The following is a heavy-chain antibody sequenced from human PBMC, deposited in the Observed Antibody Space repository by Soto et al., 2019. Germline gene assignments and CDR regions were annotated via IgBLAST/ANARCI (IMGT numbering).Heavy chain of an antibody. CDR3: AKSPAGVNNGLDV. Sequence: GESLKISCAASGFTFSNYVMSWVRQAPGKGLEWVSAISTSGDNTYSPNSVKGRFTISRENSKNTLYLQMNSLRVEDTAIYYCAKSPAGVNNGLDVWGQGTMVTVSS. V-gene: IGHV3-23*01. CDR1: GFTFSNYV. CDR2: ISTSGDNT. D-gene: IGHD1-20*01. J-gene: IGHJ3*01.